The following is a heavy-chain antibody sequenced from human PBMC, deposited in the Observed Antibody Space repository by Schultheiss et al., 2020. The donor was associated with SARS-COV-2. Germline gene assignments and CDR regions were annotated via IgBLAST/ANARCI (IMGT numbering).Heavy chain of an antibody. CDR2: ISSSGSTI. CDR1: GFTFSNYA. J-gene: IGHJ4*02. V-gene: IGHV3-48*04. Sequence: GESLKISCAASGFTFSNYAMNWVRQAPGKGLEWLSYISSSGSTIYYADSVKGRFSISRDNAKNSLYLQMNSLRAEDTAVYYCARDLPSSGWHIGAALYWGQGTLVTVSS. D-gene: IGHD6-19*01. CDR3: ARDLPSSGWHIGAALY.